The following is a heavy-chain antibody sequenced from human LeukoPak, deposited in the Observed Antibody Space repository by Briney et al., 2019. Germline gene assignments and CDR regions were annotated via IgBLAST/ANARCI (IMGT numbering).Heavy chain of an antibody. J-gene: IGHJ4*02. D-gene: IGHD4-17*01. CDR3: AKPAYGDYVWAGYFDY. CDR1: GFTFDDYA. CDR2: ISWNSGSI. Sequence: PGRSLRLSCAASGFTFDDYAMHWVRQAPGKGLEWVSGISWNSGSIGYADSVKGRFTISRDNAKNSLYLQVNRLRAEDTALYYCAKPAYGDYVWAGYFDYWGQGTLVTVSS. V-gene: IGHV3-9*01.